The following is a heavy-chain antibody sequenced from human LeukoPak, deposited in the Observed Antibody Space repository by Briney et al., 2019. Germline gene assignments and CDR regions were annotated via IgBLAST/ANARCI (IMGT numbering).Heavy chain of an antibody. J-gene: IGHJ4*02. D-gene: IGHD5-12*01. CDR1: GGSVSSSSYY. V-gene: IGHV4-39*07. CDR3: AREPNIVATTFDY. CDR2: IYYSGST. Sequence: SETLSLTCTVSGGSVSSSSYYWGWIRQPPGKGLEWIGSIYYSGSTYYNPSLKSRVTISVDTSKNQFSLKLSSGTAADTAVYYCAREPNIVATTFDYWGQGTLVTVSS.